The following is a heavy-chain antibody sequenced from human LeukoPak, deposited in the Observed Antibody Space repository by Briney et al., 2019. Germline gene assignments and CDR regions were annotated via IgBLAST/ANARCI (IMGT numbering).Heavy chain of an antibody. Sequence: PGGSLRLSCAASGFTFSSYAMHWVRQAPGKGLEWVAVISYDGSNKYYADSVKGRFTISRDNSKNTLYLQMNSLRAEDTAVYYCAKDLLVYGGNSRVFGSSFDYWGQGTLVTVSS. V-gene: IGHV3-30-3*01. J-gene: IGHJ4*02. CDR1: GFTFSSYA. CDR2: ISYDGSNK. D-gene: IGHD4-23*01. CDR3: AKDLLVYGGNSRVFGSSFDY.